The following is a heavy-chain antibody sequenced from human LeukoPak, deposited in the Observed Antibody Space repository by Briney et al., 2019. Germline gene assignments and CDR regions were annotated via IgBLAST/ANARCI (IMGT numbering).Heavy chain of an antibody. CDR3: AIGDSLGELSSSFEY. Sequence: GGSLRLSCAASGFTFSNYAMHWVRQAPDKGLEWVAVVSYDGSNKYYADSVKGRFTVSRDNSKNTLYLQRNSLRAEDTAVYYCAIGDSLGELSSSFEYWGRGTLVTVSS. CDR2: VSYDGSNK. V-gene: IGHV3-30*04. J-gene: IGHJ4*02. D-gene: IGHD3-16*02. CDR1: GFTFSNYA.